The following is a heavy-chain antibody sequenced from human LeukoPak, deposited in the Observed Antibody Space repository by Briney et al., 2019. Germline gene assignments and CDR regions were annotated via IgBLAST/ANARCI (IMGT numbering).Heavy chain of an antibody. J-gene: IGHJ4*02. CDR2: IWYDGSNK. V-gene: IGHV3-33*01. CDR3: ATGEMPYCSGGSCYSGDY. Sequence: PGGSLRLSCAASGFTFSSYGMHWVRQAPGKGLEWVAVIWYDGSNKYYADSVKGRFTISRDNSKNTLYLQMNSLRAEDTAVYYRATGEMPYCSGGSCYSGDYWGQGTLVTVSS. CDR1: GFTFSSYG. D-gene: IGHD2-15*01.